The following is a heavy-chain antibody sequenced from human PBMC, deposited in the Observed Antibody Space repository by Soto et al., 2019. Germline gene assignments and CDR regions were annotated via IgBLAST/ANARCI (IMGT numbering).Heavy chain of an antibody. V-gene: IGHV4-59*08. CDR3: ARRSYYYYMDV. CDR1: GGSISSYY. J-gene: IGHJ6*03. CDR2: IYYSGST. Sequence: ASETLSLTCTVSGGSISSYYWSWIRQPPGKGLEWIGYIYYSGSTNYNPSLKSRVTISVDTSKNQFSLKLSSVTAADTAVYYCARRSYYYYMDVWGKGNTVTFSS.